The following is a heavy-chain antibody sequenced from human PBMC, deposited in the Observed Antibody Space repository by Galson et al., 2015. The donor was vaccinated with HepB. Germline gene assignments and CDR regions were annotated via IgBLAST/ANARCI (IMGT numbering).Heavy chain of an antibody. J-gene: IGHJ6*02. Sequence: SVKVSCKASGYTFTKYAINWVRQAPGQRLEWMGWINTNTGNPTYAQGFTGRFDLSLDTSVNTAYLQISSLKADDTAVYYCTRDSAMDVWGQGTTVTVSS. V-gene: IGHV7-4-1*02. CDR2: INTNTGNP. CDR3: TRDSAMDV. D-gene: IGHD6-25*01. CDR1: GYTFTKYA.